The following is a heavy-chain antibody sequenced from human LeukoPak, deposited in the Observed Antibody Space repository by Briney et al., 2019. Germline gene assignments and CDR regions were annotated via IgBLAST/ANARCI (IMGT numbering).Heavy chain of an antibody. CDR1: YGSFSGYY. CDR2: INDSGSI. CDR3: ARDPTYLRAFDI. V-gene: IGHV4-34*01. D-gene: IGHD3-3*01. Sequence: SETLSLTCAVDYGSFSGYYWSWIRQPPGKGLEWIGEINDSGSINYNPSLKGRVTISVDTSKKQFSLDLSSVTAADTAVYFCARDPTYLRAFDIWGQGTVVTVSS. J-gene: IGHJ3*02.